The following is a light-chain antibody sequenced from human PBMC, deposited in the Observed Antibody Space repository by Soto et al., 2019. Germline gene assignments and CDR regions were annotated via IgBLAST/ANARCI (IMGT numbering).Light chain of an antibody. J-gene: IGLJ3*02. V-gene: IGLV4-69*01. CDR3: QTWGTGIPV. Sequence: QLVLTQSPSASASLGASVKLTCTLNSGHRTYAIAWHQQQPEKGPRYLMKVNSDGSHSKGDGIPDRFSGSSSGAERYLTISSLPSEDEADYYCQTWGTGIPVFGGGTKLTVL. CDR2: VNSDGSH. CDR1: SGHRTYA.